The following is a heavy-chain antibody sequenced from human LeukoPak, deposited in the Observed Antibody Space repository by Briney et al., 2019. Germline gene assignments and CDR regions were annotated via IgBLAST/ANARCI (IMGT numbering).Heavy chain of an antibody. CDR1: GGSISSYY. D-gene: IGHD1-1*01. CDR2: IYYSGST. J-gene: IGHJ5*02. V-gene: IGHV4-59*12. Sequence: SETLSLTCTVSGGSISSYYWSWIRQPPGKGLEWIGYIYYSGSTNYNPSLKSRVTISVDTSKNQFSLKLSSVTAADTAVYYCARGRTNWSRGGWFDPWGQGTLVTVSS. CDR3: ARGRTNWSRGGWFDP.